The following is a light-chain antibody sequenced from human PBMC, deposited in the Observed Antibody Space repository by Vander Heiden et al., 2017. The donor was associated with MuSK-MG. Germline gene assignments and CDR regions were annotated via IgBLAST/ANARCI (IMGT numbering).Light chain of an antibody. CDR2: GAS. CDR3: QQYEIYPYT. J-gene: IGKJ2*01. Sequence: LSASVGNRVSITCRDSQDISNFLAWVQQKPGKAPKSLIYGASSLQGGVPSNFSGSGSRTEFTLTINSLQPEDFATYYCQQYEIYPYTFGQGTKLEIK. V-gene: IGKV1-16*02. CDR1: QDISNF.